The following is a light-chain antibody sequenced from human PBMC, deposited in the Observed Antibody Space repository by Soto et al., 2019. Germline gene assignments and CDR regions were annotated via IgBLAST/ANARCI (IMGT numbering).Light chain of an antibody. J-gene: IGLJ2*01. CDR1: SSNIGSNP. V-gene: IGLV1-44*01. CDR3: AAWDDSRHRDVV. Sequence: QSVLTQPPSASGTPGQRVTISCSGSSSNIGSNPVNWYQQLPGTAPKLLIYSNNQRPSGVPDRFSGSKSGTSAALAISGLQSEDEANYYCAAWDDSRHRDVVFGGGTKLTVL. CDR2: SNN.